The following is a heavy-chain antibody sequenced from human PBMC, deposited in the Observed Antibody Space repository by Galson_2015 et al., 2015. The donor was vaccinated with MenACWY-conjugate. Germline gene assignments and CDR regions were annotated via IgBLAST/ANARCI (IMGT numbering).Heavy chain of an antibody. Sequence: SLRLSCAASGFTVSTSCMSWVRQAPGEGLEWVSIICSGSTTKYADSVMGRFTISGDNSKSTVYLQMNSLRVEDTAMYYCARSGVGYAERWLDPWGQGTLVTVSS. D-gene: IGHD3-3*01. CDR3: ARSGVGYAERWLDP. V-gene: IGHV3-53*01. J-gene: IGHJ5*02. CDR1: GFTVSTSC. CDR2: ICSGSTT.